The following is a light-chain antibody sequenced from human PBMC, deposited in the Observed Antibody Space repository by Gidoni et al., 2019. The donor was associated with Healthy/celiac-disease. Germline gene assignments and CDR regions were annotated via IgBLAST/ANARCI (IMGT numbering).Light chain of an antibody. CDR2: DA. CDR3: QQRSNWPPT. CDR1: QSVSSY. J-gene: IGKJ1*01. V-gene: IGKV3-11*01. Sequence: EIVLTQSPATLSLSPGERATLSCRASQSVSSYLAWYQQKPGQAPRLLIYDAASGSGTDFTLTISSLEPEEFAVYYCQQRSNWPPTFGQGTKVEIK.